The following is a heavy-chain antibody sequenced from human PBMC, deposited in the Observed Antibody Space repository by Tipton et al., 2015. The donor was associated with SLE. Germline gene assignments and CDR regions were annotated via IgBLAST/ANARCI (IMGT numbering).Heavy chain of an antibody. V-gene: IGHV4-31*01. CDR2: IYYSGTT. J-gene: IGHJ4*02. D-gene: IGHD2-8*01. CDR1: GVSITTGGYY. Sequence: TLSLTCTVSGVSITTGGYYWTWIRKLPGKGLEWLGYIYYSGTTHYNPSLKSPVTLSIDTSKNQFSLKMRSVTAADTAVYFCARGYCSDGVCYGFGFFDYWGQGNLVTVSS. CDR3: ARGYCSDGVCYGFGFFDY.